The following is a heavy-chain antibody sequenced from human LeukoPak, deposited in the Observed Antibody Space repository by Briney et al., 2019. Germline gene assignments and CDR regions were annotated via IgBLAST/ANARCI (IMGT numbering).Heavy chain of an antibody. CDR1: GFTFSSYE. Sequence: QPGGSLRLSCAASGFTFSSYEMNWVRQAPGKGLEWVSYISSSGSTIYYADSVKGRFTISRDNAKNSLYLQMNSLRAEDTAVYYCARGGRGYCSGGSCIDYWGQGTLVTVSS. CDR2: ISSSGSTI. V-gene: IGHV3-48*03. D-gene: IGHD2-15*01. J-gene: IGHJ4*02. CDR3: ARGGRGYCSGGSCIDY.